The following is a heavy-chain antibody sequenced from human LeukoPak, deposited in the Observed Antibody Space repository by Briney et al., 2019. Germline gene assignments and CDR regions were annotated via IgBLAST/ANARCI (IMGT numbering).Heavy chain of an antibody. V-gene: IGHV5-51*01. J-gene: IGHJ3*02. Sequence: GESLKISCKGSGYSFTSYWIGWVRQMPGKGLEWMGIIYPGDSDTRYSPSFQGQVTISADKSISTAYLQWSSLKASDTAMYYCARFREVGATRPDALDIWGQGTMVTVSS. CDR1: GYSFTSYW. D-gene: IGHD1-26*01. CDR3: ARFREVGATRPDALDI. CDR2: IYPGDSDT.